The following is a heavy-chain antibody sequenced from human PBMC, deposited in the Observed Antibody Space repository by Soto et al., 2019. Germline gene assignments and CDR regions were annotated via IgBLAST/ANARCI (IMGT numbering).Heavy chain of an antibody. J-gene: IGHJ4*02. V-gene: IGHV5-51*01. D-gene: IGHD3-9*01. CDR1: GHSFVTHW. CDR2: IYPGDSET. Sequence: GESLKISCKVSGHSFVTHWIGWVRQMPGKGLEWMGIIYPGDSETKYSPSFQGQVTISADKSISTAYLQWSSLKASDTALYFCVSTINGYFDYWGQGTLVTVSS. CDR3: VSTINGYFDY.